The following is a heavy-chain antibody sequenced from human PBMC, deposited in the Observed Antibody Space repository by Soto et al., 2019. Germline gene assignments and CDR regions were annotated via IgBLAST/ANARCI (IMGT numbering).Heavy chain of an antibody. V-gene: IGHV3-30-3*01. CDR3: ARDGDYGNLDY. J-gene: IGHJ4*02. Sequence: QVQLVESGGGVVQPGRSLRLSCAASGFTFSSYAMHWVRQAPGKGLEWVAVISYDGSNKYYADSVKGRFTISRDNSKNTLYLQMNSLRAEDTAVYYCARDGDYGNLDYLGQGTLVTVSS. D-gene: IGHD4-17*01. CDR2: ISYDGSNK. CDR1: GFTFSSYA.